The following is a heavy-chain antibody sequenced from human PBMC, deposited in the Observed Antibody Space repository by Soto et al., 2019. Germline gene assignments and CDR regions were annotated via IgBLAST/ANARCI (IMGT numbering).Heavy chain of an antibody. Sequence: GASVKVSCKASGGTFSSYAISWVRQAPGQGLEWMGGIIPIFGTANYAQKFQGRVTITADESTSTAYMELSSLRSEDTAVYYCASRVDNSGHHDAFDIWGQGTMVTVSS. D-gene: IGHD3-22*01. V-gene: IGHV1-69*13. CDR3: ASRVDNSGHHDAFDI. CDR1: GGTFSSYA. CDR2: IIPIFGTA. J-gene: IGHJ3*02.